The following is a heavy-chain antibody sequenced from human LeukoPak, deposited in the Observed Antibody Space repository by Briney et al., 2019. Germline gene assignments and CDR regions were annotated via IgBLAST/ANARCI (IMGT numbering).Heavy chain of an antibody. J-gene: IGHJ4*02. D-gene: IGHD2-15*01. Sequence: GESLKISFQGSGYSFTTYWIGWVRPMPGKGLEWMGIIYPGDSDTRYSPSFQGQVTISADKSISTAYLQWSSLKASDTAMYYCARRSCIGGSCYSNFDYWGQGTLVIVSS. CDR1: GYSFTTYW. V-gene: IGHV5-51*01. CDR3: ARRSCIGGSCYSNFDY. CDR2: IYPGDSDT.